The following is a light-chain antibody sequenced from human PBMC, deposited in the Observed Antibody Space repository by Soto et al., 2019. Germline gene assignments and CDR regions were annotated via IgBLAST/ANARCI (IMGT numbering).Light chain of an antibody. CDR3: QQFNTYPIT. V-gene: IGKV1-13*02. Sequence: AIQLTQSPSSLSASVGDRVTITCRASQDIRGALAWYQQKPGKPPKLLIFDVSSLQSGVPSRFSGSGSGTDFTLTISSLQPEDFATYYGQQFNTYPITFGQGTRLESK. J-gene: IGKJ5*01. CDR1: QDIRGA. CDR2: DVS.